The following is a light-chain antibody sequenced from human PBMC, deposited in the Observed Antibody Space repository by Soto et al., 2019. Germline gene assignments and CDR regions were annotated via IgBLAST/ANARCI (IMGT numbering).Light chain of an antibody. CDR3: CSYAGSSTYV. J-gene: IGLJ1*01. Sequence: QSALTQPASVSGSPGQSITISCTGTSSDVGGYNLVSWYQQHPGKAPKLMIYGVTKRPSGVSNRFSGSKSGNTASLTISGLQAEDEADYYCCSYAGSSTYVFGTGTKVTVL. CDR1: SSDVGGYNL. CDR2: GVT. V-gene: IGLV2-23*02.